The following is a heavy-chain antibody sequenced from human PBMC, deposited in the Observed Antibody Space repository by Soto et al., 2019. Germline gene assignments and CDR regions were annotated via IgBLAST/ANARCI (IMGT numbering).Heavy chain of an antibody. CDR3: ARDVQGYFDF. CDR1: RGSISSGTNY. CDR2: IYYSGST. J-gene: IGHJ4*02. V-gene: IGHV4-39*02. Sequence: PSETLSLTCTVSRGSISSGTNYWAWIRQPPGKGLEWIANIYYSGSTFYNPSLTSRVTISVDTSKNQFSLNLTSVTAADTAVYFCARDVQGYFDFWGPGTLVTVSS.